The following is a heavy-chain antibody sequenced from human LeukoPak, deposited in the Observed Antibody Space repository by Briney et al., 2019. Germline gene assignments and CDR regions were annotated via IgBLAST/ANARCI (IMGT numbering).Heavy chain of an antibody. V-gene: IGHV3-23*01. CDR3: AKGGGSGFFDY. D-gene: IGHD3-10*01. J-gene: IGHJ4*02. CDR2: ISGSGGGT. CDR1: GFTFSSYW. Sequence: PGGSLRLSCAASGFTFSSYWMSWVRQGPGKGLEWVSSISGSGGGTYYADSVKGRFTISRDNSKNTLYLQMNSLRADDTAVFYCAKGGGSGFFDYWGQGNVVTVSS.